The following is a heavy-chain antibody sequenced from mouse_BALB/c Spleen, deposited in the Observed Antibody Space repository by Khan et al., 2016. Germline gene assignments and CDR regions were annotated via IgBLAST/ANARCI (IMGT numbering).Heavy chain of an antibody. CDR1: GYSITSDYA. CDR2: IRYSGST. V-gene: IGHV3-2*02. CDR3: ATTVVAPLFAY. J-gene: IGHJ3*01. D-gene: IGHD1-1*01. Sequence: EVQLQESGPGLVKPSQSLSLTCTVTGYSITSDYAWNWIRQFPGNKLEWMVYIRYSGSTSYNPSLKSRISITRNTPKYQFLLQLNSVTTEDTATSYCATTVVAPLFAYWGQGTLVTVSA.